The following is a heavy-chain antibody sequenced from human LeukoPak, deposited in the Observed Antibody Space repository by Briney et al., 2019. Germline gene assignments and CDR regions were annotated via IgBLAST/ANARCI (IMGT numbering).Heavy chain of an antibody. CDR1: GFTFSSYE. J-gene: IGHJ4*02. Sequence: GGSLRLSCAASGFTFSSYEMNWVRQAPGKGLEWVSYISSSGSTIYYADSVKGRFTISRDNAKNSLYLQMNSLRAEDTAMYYCARRVEMATNHPYFDYWGQGSQVTVSS. CDR2: ISSSGSTI. D-gene: IGHD5-24*01. CDR3: ARRVEMATNHPYFDY. V-gene: IGHV3-48*03.